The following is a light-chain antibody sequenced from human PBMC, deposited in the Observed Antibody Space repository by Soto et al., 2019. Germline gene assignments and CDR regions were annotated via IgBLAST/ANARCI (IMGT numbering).Light chain of an antibody. CDR3: QQSYMDPIT. CDR1: QSISTY. V-gene: IGKV1-39*01. J-gene: IGKJ5*01. Sequence: IHMTQSQSSLSASVGNIVTITCRSSQSISTYLNWYQKKPGKAPNLLIYDASRLQSGVPSRFSGSGGGTDFTLSISSVQPEDFATYLCQQSYMDPITFGQGTRLEIK. CDR2: DAS.